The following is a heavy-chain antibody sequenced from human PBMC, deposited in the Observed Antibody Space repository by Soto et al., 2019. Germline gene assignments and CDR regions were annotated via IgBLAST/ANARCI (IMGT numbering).Heavy chain of an antibody. CDR2: IKSKSDGATT. Sequence: EGSLRLSCAASGFTFSNALMTWVRQAPGKGLEWVVSIKSKSDGATTDYAAPVRGRFIISRDDSKNTLYLQMNSLKTEDTSVYYCTTGLTIFGVVIDPWGQGTLVTVSS. V-gene: IGHV3-15*01. CDR1: GFTFSNAL. D-gene: IGHD3-3*01. CDR3: TTGLTIFGVVIDP. J-gene: IGHJ5*02.